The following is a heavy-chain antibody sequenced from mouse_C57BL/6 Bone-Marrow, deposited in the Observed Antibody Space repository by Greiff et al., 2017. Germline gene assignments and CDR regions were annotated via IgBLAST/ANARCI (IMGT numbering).Heavy chain of an antibody. CDR3: AREGSYYDDSWFAY. J-gene: IGHJ3*01. CDR2: IYPGCGST. V-gene: IGHV1-55*01. Sequence: VQLQQPGAELVKPGASVKLSCKASGYTFTSYWITWVKQRPGQGLEWIGDIYPGCGSTNYNEKFKSKATLTVDTSSSTAYMQLSSLTSEDSAVYYCAREGSYYDDSWFAYWGQGTLVTVTA. D-gene: IGHD2-13*01. CDR1: GYTFTSYW.